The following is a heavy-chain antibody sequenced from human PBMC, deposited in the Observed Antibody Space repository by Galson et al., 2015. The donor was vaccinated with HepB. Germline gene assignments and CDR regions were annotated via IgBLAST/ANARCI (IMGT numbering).Heavy chain of an antibody. J-gene: IGHJ3*02. CDR3: AREVGEAEGVTTSDAFDI. D-gene: IGHD4-17*01. Sequence: SVKVSCKASGYTFTSYGISWVRQAPGQGLEWMGWISAYNGNTNYAQKLQGRVTMTTDTSTSTAYMELRSLRSDDTAVYYCAREVGEAEGVTTSDAFDIWGQGTMVTVSS. CDR2: ISAYNGNT. V-gene: IGHV1-18*01. CDR1: GYTFTSYG.